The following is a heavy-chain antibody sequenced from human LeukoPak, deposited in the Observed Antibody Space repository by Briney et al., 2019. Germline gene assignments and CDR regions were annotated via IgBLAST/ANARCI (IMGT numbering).Heavy chain of an antibody. J-gene: IGHJ4*02. CDR1: GGSISSSSYY. Sequence: SETLSLTCTVSGGSISSSSYYWGWIRQPPGKGLEWIGSVYYTGSTYYNPSLQSRVAISVDTSKNQFSLKLSSVTAADTAVFYCATLGNRASGYYLPSDYWGQGTLVIVSS. V-gene: IGHV4-39*07. CDR2: VYYTGST. CDR3: ATLGNRASGYYLPSDY. D-gene: IGHD3-22*01.